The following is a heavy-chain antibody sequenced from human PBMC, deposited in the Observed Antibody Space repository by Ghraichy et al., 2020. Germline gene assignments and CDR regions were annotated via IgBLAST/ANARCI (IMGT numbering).Heavy chain of an antibody. CDR1: GFTFSSYS. D-gene: IGHD4-17*01. V-gene: IGHV3-48*02. Sequence: GGSLRLSCAASGFTFSSYSMNWVRQAPGKGLEWVSYISSSSSTIYYADSVKGRFTISRDNAKNSLYLQMNSLRDEDTAVYYCARDPVTTSYYGMDVWGQGTTVTVSS. CDR2: ISSSSSTI. CDR3: ARDPVTTSYYGMDV. J-gene: IGHJ6*02.